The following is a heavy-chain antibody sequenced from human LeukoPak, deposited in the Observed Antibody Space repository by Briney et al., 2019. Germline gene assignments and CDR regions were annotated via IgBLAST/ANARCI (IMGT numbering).Heavy chain of an antibody. D-gene: IGHD3-9*01. V-gene: IGHV4-59*01. Sequence: SETLSLTCTVSGGSISSYYWSWIRQPPGKGLEWIGYIYYSGSTNYNPSLKSRVTISVDTSKNQFSLKLSSVTAADTAVYYCARAYYDILTGFHYYYGMDVWGQGTTVTVSS. CDR3: ARAYYDILTGFHYYYGMDV. CDR2: IYYSGST. J-gene: IGHJ6*02. CDR1: GGSISSYY.